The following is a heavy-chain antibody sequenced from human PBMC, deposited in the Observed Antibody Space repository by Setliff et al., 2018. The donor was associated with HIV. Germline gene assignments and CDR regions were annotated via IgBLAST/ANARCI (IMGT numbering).Heavy chain of an antibody. Sequence: ASVKVSCKASGYTFGNYYMHWVRQAPGQGLEWMGRIAPNSGGKKYAQKFEGRVTMTRDTSINTVYMEVSSLRSDDTAVYYCSRDVGVPGRGNALEYWGQGAQVTVSS. J-gene: IGHJ4*02. D-gene: IGHD1-26*01. CDR1: GYTFGNYY. V-gene: IGHV1-2*06. CDR3: SRDVGVPGRGNALEY. CDR2: IAPNSGGK.